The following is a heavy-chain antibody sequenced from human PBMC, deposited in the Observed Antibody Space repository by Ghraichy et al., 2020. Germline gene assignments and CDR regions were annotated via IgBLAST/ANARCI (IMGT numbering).Heavy chain of an antibody. J-gene: IGHJ3*02. CDR3: ASESIVGATSPSFDI. D-gene: IGHD1-26*01. V-gene: IGHV4-59*01. CDR1: GGSISSYY. Sequence: SETLSLTCTVSGGSISSYYWSWIRQPPGKGLEWIGYIYYSGSTNYNPSLKSRVTISVDTSKNQFSLKLSSVTAADTAVYYCASESIVGATSPSFDIWGQGTMVTVSS. CDR2: IYYSGST.